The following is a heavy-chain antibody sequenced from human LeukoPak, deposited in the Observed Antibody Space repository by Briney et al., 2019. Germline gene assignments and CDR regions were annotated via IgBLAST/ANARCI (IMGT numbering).Heavy chain of an antibody. CDR2: ISSRGDST. D-gene: IGHD6-19*01. CDR1: GFIFSNYV. J-gene: IGHJ4*02. V-gene: IGHV3-23*01. Sequence: GGSLRLSCAASGFIFSNYVMSWVRQVPGRGLEWVSTISSRGDSTYVADSVKGRFTISRDNSKNSLYLQMNTVRAEDTAVYYCVKGPRPDITVAHTVENWGQGTLVTVSS. CDR3: VKGPRPDITVAHTVEN.